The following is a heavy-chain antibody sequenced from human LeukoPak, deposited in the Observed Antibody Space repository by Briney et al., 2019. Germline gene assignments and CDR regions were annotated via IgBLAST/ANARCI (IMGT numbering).Heavy chain of an antibody. CDR2: ISVSGGNT. J-gene: IGHJ6*02. Sequence: PGGSLRLSCAASKFTFSNYAMSWVRQAPGKGLEWVSAISVSGGNTYYADSVKGRFTISRDNSKNTLYLQMNSLRAEDTAVYYCAKHPLGRYYYGMDVWGQGTTVTVSS. CDR1: KFTFSNYA. V-gene: IGHV3-23*01. CDR3: AKHPLGRYYYGMDV.